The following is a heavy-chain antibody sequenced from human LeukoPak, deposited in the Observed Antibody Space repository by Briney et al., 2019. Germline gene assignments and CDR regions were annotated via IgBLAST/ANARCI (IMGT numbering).Heavy chain of an antibody. CDR3: ARSAAMAYYYYYGLDV. D-gene: IGHD5-18*01. Sequence: PGTSLTLSCEAAGFTFGSYAMHWVRQAPGKGLECGAIIWYDGSKKYYGDSVEGRFTISRDNSKKTVYLQMSSLRADDTAVYYCARSAAMAYYYYYGLDVWGQGTTVAVS. J-gene: IGHJ6*02. CDR1: GFTFGSYA. V-gene: IGHV3-33*01. CDR2: IWYDGSKK.